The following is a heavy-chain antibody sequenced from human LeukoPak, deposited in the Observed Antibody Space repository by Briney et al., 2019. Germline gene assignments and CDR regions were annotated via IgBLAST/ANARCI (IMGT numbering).Heavy chain of an antibody. Sequence: GGSLRLSCVASGFTFSDYSMDWVRQAPGAGLEWISYISKNSGSIDYADSVRGRFTVSRDNPKNSLHLQMNSLRVEDTAIYYCARGRNAGGLAYWGQGVLVTVSS. V-gene: IGHV3-48*04. CDR1: GFTFSDYS. J-gene: IGHJ4*02. CDR2: ISKNSGSI. CDR3: ARGRNAGGLAY. D-gene: IGHD5-24*01.